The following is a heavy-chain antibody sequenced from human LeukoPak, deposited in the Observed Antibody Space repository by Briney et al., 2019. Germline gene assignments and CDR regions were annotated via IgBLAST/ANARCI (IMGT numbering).Heavy chain of an antibody. Sequence: PSETLSLTCAVYGGSFSGYYWSWIRQPPGKGLEWIGEINHSGSTNYNPSLKSRVTISVDTSKEQFSLKLSSVTAADTAVYYCARGKGYCSSTSCYLLDYWGQGTLVTVSS. V-gene: IGHV4-34*01. D-gene: IGHD2-2*01. CDR1: GGSFSGYY. CDR3: ARGKGYCSSTSCYLLDY. J-gene: IGHJ4*02. CDR2: INHSGST.